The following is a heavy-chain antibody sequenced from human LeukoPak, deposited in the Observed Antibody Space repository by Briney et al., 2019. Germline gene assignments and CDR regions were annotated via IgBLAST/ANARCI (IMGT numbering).Heavy chain of an antibody. D-gene: IGHD3-10*01. V-gene: IGHV3-23*01. CDR3: ASLHYYGSGSYQTFDY. J-gene: IGHJ4*02. CDR2: ISPSDGST. CDR1: GFTFSAYA. Sequence: GGSLRLSCAASGFTFSAYAMSWVRQAPGKGLEWVSAISPSDGSTYYADSVKGRFTISRDNSKNTLYLQMNSLRAEDTAVYYCASLHYYGSGSYQTFDYWGQGTLVTVSS.